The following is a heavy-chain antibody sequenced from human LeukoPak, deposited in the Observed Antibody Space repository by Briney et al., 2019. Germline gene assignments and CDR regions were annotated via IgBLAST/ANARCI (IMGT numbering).Heavy chain of an antibody. D-gene: IGHD6-13*01. CDR2: IYYSGST. V-gene: IGHV4-39*07. J-gene: IGHJ5*02. CDR1: GGSISSSSYY. Sequence: SETLSLTCTVSGGSISSSSYYWGWIRQPPGKGLEWIGSIYYSGSTYYNPSLKSRVTISVDTSKNQFSLKLSSVTAADTAVYYCARGRVGSSWYGRPNWFDPWGQGTLVTVSS. CDR3: ARGRVGSSWYGRPNWFDP.